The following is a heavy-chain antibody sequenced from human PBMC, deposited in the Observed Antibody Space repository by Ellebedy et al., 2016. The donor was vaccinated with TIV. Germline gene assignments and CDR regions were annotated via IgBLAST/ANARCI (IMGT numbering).Heavy chain of an antibody. V-gene: IGHV1-3*01. D-gene: IGHD6-13*01. J-gene: IGHJ6*02. CDR3: ARDRSSSWFDYYYYGMDV. Sequence: ASVKVSCKASGYNFTSYAMHWVRQAPGQRLEWMGWINAGNGNTKYSQKFQGRVTITRDTSASTAYMELSSLRSEDTAVYYCARDRSSSWFDYYYYGMDVWGQGTTVTVSS. CDR2: INAGNGNT. CDR1: GYNFTSYA.